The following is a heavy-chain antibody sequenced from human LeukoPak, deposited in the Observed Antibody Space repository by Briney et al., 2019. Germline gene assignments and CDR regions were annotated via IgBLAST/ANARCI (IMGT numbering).Heavy chain of an antibody. CDR3: AHRRRGSYYLNWFDP. Sequence: SGPTLVNPTQTLAPTCTFSGFSLSTSGVGVGWIRQPPGKALEWLALIYWNDDKRYSPSLKSRLTITKDTSKNQVVLTMTNMDPVDTATYYCAHRRRGSYYLNWFDPWGQGTLVTVSS. J-gene: IGHJ5*02. D-gene: IGHD1-26*01. V-gene: IGHV2-5*01. CDR2: IYWNDDK. CDR1: GFSLSTSGVG.